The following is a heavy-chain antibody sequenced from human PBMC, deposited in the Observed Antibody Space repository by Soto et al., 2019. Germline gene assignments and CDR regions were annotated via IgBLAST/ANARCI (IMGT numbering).Heavy chain of an antibody. Sequence: QVQLVESGGGVVQPGRSLRLSCAASGLTFSSDGMHWVRQAPGKGLEWVAVIWYDGTNENYGDSVKGRFTISRDNSKNTLYLQMNSLRAEDTAVYYCARDDYANARAFDIWGQGTMVTVSS. V-gene: IGHV3-33*01. CDR1: GLTFSSDG. CDR3: ARDDYANARAFDI. CDR2: IWYDGTNE. D-gene: IGHD4-17*01. J-gene: IGHJ3*02.